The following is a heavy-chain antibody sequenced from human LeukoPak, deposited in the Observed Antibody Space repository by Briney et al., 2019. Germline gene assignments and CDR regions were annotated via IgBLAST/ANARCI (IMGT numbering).Heavy chain of an antibody. V-gene: IGHV1-2*02. Sequence: ASVKVSCKASGYTFTDYYIHWVRQAPGQGLGWMGWINPNSGGTGYAQKFQGRVTMTRDTSISTAYMELSSLRSDDTAVYYCARVRYSGYDSHNWFDPWGQGTLVTVSS. CDR2: INPNSGGT. D-gene: IGHD5-12*01. CDR3: ARVRYSGYDSHNWFDP. J-gene: IGHJ5*02. CDR1: GYTFTDYY.